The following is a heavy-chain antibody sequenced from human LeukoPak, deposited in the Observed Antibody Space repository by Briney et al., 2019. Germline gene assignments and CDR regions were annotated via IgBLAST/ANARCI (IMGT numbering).Heavy chain of an antibody. V-gene: IGHV4-4*09. CDR1: GTSIITSY. J-gene: IGHJ4*02. CDR3: AKGFYDSRLNSNPFDF. Sequence: SETLSLTCTVSGTSIITSYWSWIRQFPGKGLDWIGFIDSSGHTDSNPSLSGRVTISIDTSKNQFFLRLTSVTAADSAVYYCAKGFYDSRLNSNPFDFWGRGTLVTVSS. D-gene: IGHD5/OR15-5a*01. CDR2: IDSSGHT.